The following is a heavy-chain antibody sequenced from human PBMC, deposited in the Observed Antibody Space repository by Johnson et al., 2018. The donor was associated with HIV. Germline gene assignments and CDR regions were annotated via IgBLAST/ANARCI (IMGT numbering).Heavy chain of an antibody. V-gene: IGHV3-15*04. CDR3: TTAIFGVIVHAFDI. D-gene: IGHD3-3*01. CDR1: EFSFSTYA. J-gene: IGHJ3*02. CDR2: IESKADGGAA. Sequence: EQLVESGGGVVQPERSLRLSCAASEFSFSTYAMRWVRQAPGKGLEGVGHIESKADGGAADYAAPLEGRFTISRDDSKSTLYLQMNSLKTEDTAVYYCTTAIFGVIVHAFDIWGQGTMVTVSS.